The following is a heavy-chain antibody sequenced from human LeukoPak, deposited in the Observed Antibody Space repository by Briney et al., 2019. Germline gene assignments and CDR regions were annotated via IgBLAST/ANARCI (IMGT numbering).Heavy chain of an antibody. J-gene: IGHJ4*02. D-gene: IGHD6-19*01. CDR3: ARANVAGTGALFDY. CDR2: IYYSGST. V-gene: IGHV4-59*01. CDR1: GGSISSYY. Sequence: SETLSLTCTVSGGSISSYYWSWIRQPPGKGLEWIGYIYYSGSTNYNPSLKSRVTISVDTSKNQFSLKLSSVTAADTAVHYCARANVAGTGALFDYWGQGTLVTVSS.